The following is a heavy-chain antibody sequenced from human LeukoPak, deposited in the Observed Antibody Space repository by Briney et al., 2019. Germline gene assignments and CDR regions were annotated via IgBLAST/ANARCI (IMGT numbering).Heavy chain of an antibody. J-gene: IGHJ4*02. CDR2: IYYSGST. Sequence: SETLSLTCTVSGGSISSSSYYWGWIRQPPGKGLEWIGSIYYSGSTYYNPSLKSRVTISVDTSKNQFSLKLSSVTAADTAVYYCARQRLRYFDWLKGYFDYWGQGTLVTVSS. CDR1: GGSISSSSYY. D-gene: IGHD3-9*01. CDR3: ARQRLRYFDWLKGYFDY. V-gene: IGHV4-39*01.